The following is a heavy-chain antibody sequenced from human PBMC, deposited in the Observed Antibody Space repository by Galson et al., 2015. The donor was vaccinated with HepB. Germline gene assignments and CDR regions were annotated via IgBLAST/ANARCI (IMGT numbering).Heavy chain of an antibody. CDR2: IIPILGIA. J-gene: IGHJ4*02. V-gene: IGHV1-69*02. Sequence: SVKVSCKASGGTFSSYTISWVRQAPGQGLEWMGRIIPILGIANYAQKFQGRVTITADKSTSTAYMELSSLRSEDTAVYYCAVRKKGMSDNENDYWGQGTLVTVSS. CDR1: GGTFSSYT. D-gene: IGHD1-1*01. CDR3: AVRKKGMSDNENDY.